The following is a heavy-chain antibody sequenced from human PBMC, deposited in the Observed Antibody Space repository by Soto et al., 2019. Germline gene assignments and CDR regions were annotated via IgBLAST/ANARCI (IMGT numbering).Heavy chain of an antibody. CDR1: GFTFSSYA. CDR2: ISYDGSNK. D-gene: IGHD3-22*01. Sequence: QVQLVESGGGVVQPGRSLRLSCAASGFTFSSYAMHWVRQAPGKGLEWVAVISYDGSNKYYADSVKGRFTISRDNSKNTLYLQMNSLRAEDTAVYYCAKTALRITMIGVLDYWGQGTLVTVSS. J-gene: IGHJ4*02. CDR3: AKTALRITMIGVLDY. V-gene: IGHV3-30-3*02.